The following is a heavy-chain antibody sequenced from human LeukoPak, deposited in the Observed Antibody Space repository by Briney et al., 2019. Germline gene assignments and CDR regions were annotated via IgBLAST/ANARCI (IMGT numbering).Heavy chain of an antibody. V-gene: IGHV3-30*02. CDR3: ARDWVGNVWELPGRRIHAFDI. Sequence: GGSLRLSCAASGFTFSSYGMHWVRQAPGKGLEWVAFIRYDGSNKYYADSVKGRFTISRDNSKNTLYLQMNSLRAEDTAVYYCARDWVGNVWELPGRRIHAFDIWGQGTMVTVPS. CDR2: IRYDGSNK. J-gene: IGHJ3*02. CDR1: GFTFSSYG. D-gene: IGHD1-26*01.